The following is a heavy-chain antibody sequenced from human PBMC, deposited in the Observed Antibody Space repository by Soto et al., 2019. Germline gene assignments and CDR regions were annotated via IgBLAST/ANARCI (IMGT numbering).Heavy chain of an antibody. D-gene: IGHD6-19*01. J-gene: IGHJ2*01. V-gene: IGHV3-30*18. CDR3: AKDRVAEYWYFDL. CDR2: ISYDGSNK. CDR1: GFTFSSYG. Sequence: GGSLRLSCAASGFTFSSYGMHWVRQAPGKGLEWVAVISYDGSNKYYADSVKGRFTISRDNSKNTLYLQMNSLRAEDTAVYYCAKDRVAEYWYFDLWGRGTLVTVSS.